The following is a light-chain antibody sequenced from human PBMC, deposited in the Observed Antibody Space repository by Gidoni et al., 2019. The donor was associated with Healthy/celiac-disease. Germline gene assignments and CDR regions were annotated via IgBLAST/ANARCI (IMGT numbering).Light chain of an antibody. V-gene: IGKV1-8*01. CDR2: AAS. J-gene: IGKJ3*01. Sequence: AIRMTQSPSSFSASTGDRVTITCRASQGISSYLAWYQQKPGKAPKLLIYAASTLQSGVPSRFSGSGSGTDFTLTISCLQSEDLATYYCQQYYSYGFTFXXXTKVDIK. CDR3: QQYYSYGFT. CDR1: QGISSY.